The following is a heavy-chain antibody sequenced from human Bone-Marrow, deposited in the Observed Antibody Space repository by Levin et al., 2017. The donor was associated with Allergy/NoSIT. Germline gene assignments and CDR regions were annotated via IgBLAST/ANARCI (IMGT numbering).Heavy chain of an antibody. D-gene: IGHD5-12*01. J-gene: IGHJ5*02. V-gene: IGHV3-48*03. CDR3: ARGLEYSGLP. CDR2: ISTSGSTI. Sequence: PGGSLRLSCAASGFTFNSYEMNWVRQAPGKGLEWISYISTSGSTIYYADSVKGRFTISRDNAKNSLFLQMNSLTAADTAVYYCARGLEYSGLPWGQGTLVTVSS. CDR1: GFTFNSYE.